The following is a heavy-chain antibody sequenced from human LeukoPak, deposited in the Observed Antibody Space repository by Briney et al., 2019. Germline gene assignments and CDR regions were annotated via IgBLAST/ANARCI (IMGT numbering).Heavy chain of an antibody. CDR2: IKNKGDGGTT. CDR3: TTSGTPFEY. Sequence: GGSLRLSCAASGFTFNKAWVSWVRLAPGKGLEWVGRIKNKGDGGTTDYAAPVKGRFTVSRDDSKSTLYLQMNSLKTEDTAVYYCTTSGTPFEYWGQGTLVTVSS. D-gene: IGHD3-10*01. J-gene: IGHJ4*02. V-gene: IGHV3-15*01. CDR1: GFTFNKAW.